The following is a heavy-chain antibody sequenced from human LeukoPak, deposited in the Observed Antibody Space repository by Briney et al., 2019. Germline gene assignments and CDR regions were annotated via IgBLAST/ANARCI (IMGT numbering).Heavy chain of an antibody. V-gene: IGHV1-2*02. CDR3: ARDGDERYCSSTSCHFQH. CDR1: GYTLTELS. CDR2: INPNSGGT. D-gene: IGHD2-2*01. Sequence: ASVKVSCKVSGYTLTELSMHWVRQAPGQGLEWMGWINPNSGGTNYAQKFQGRVTMTRDTSISTAYMELSRLRSDDTAVYYCARDGDERYCSSTSCHFQHWGQGTLVTVSS. J-gene: IGHJ1*01.